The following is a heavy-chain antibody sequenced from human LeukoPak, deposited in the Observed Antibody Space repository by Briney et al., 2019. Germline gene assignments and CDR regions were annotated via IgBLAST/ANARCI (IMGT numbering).Heavy chain of an antibody. J-gene: IGHJ4*02. D-gene: IGHD3-10*01. CDR1: GDIVSRNTAA. Sequence: SQTLSLTCAISGDIVSRNTAAWNWMRQSPSRGLEWLGRTYYRSKWYTDYAESVKSRITINSDTSKNQFSLHLNSVTPEDTAVYYCARVLWFGQLETFDYWGQGTLVTVSS. V-gene: IGHV6-1*01. CDR3: ARVLWFGQLETFDY. CDR2: TYYRSKWYT.